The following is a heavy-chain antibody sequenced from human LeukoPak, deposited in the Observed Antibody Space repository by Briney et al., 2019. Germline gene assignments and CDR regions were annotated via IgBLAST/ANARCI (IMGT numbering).Heavy chain of an antibody. J-gene: IGHJ6*03. CDR2: IIPIFGTA. CDR1: GGTVSSYA. Sequence: GSSVKVSCKASGGTVSSYAISWVRQAPGQGLEWMGRIIPIFGTANYAQKFQGRVTITADKSTSTAYMELSSLRSEDTAVYYCARGGGAQYYYYMDVWGKGTTVTVSS. V-gene: IGHV1-69*06. D-gene: IGHD3-16*01. CDR3: ARGGGAQYYYYMDV.